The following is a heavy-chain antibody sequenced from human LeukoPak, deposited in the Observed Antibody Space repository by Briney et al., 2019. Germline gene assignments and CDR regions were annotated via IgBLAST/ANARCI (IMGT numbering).Heavy chain of an antibody. Sequence: GTSLRLSCAASGFTFSNFGMHWVRQAPGQGLEWVAVIWYDGSDKNYIGSMNGRFTVSRDNSKNTLYLQMSGLRVEYTCVYCCARDRYGVHYFDYWGQGTLVTVSS. V-gene: IGHV3-33*01. CDR1: GFTFSNFG. J-gene: IGHJ4*02. CDR2: IWYDGSDK. D-gene: IGHD2-8*01. CDR3: ARDRYGVHYFDY.